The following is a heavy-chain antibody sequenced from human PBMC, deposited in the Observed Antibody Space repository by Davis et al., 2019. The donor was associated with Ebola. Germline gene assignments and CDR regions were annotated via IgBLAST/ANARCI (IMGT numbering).Heavy chain of an antibody. D-gene: IGHD3-10*01. Sequence: GESLKISCAASGFTFADYGMSWVRQAPGKGLEWVSGIIWIGGSRGYADSVKGRFTISRDNAKNSLYLQMNSLRVEDTAFYHCARGGYGSSVPDYWGQGTLVTVSS. CDR3: ARGGYGSSVPDY. CDR2: IIWIGGSR. CDR1: GFTFADYG. V-gene: IGHV3-20*01. J-gene: IGHJ4*02.